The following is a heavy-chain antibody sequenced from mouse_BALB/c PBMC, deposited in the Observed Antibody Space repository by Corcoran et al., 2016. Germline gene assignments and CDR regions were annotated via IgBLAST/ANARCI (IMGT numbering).Heavy chain of an antibody. J-gene: IGHJ3*01. V-gene: IGHV8-12*01. CDR2: IYWDDDK. D-gene: IGHD6-1*01. Sequence: QVTLKESGPGILQPSQTLSLTCSFSGFSLSTSGMGVSWIRQPSGKGLEWLAHIYWDDDKRYNPSLKSRLTISKDTSSDQVFIKSTSVDTAETATDDFARSSPAWCAYWGQGTLFTVSA. CDR1: GFSLSTSGMG. CDR3: ARSSPAWCAY.